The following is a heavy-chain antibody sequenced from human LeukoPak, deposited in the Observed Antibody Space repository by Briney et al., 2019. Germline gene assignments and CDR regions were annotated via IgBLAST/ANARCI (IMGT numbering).Heavy chain of an antibody. CDR1: GGSISSYY. D-gene: IGHD2/OR15-2a*01. V-gene: IGHV4-59*01. J-gene: IGHJ4*02. Sequence: SETLSLTCTVSGGSISSYYWCWIRQTPGRGGEWAGDIYYSGRTNDNPSLKSRVTISVDTSNHQFSLKLSSVTAADTAVNYCARGPNRYYFDYWGRGTLVTVSS. CDR3: ARGPNRYYFDY. CDR2: IYYSGRT.